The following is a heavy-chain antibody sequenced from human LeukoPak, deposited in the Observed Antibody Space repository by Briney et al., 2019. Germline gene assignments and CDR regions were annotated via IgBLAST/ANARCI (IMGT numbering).Heavy chain of an antibody. CDR3: ARSGSDAFDI. CDR1: GYTFICYY. D-gene: IGHD1-26*01. Sequence: ASVKGSCKASGYTFICYYMHWVRQAPGQGLEWMGWIYPNSGDTKYAQKFQGRVTVTRDTSISTAFMEVSRLTSDDTAVYYCARSGSDAFDIWGQGTMVTVSS. V-gene: IGHV1-2*02. CDR2: IYPNSGDT. J-gene: IGHJ3*02.